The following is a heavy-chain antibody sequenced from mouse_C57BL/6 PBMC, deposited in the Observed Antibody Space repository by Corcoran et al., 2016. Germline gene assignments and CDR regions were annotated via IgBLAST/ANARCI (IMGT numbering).Heavy chain of an antibody. CDR1: GYTFTDYY. CDR3: ARIGLTTVVADY. D-gene: IGHD1-1*01. J-gene: IGHJ2*01. Sequence: EVQLQQSGPELVKPGASVKISCKASGYTFTDYYMNWVKQSHGKSLEWIGDINPNNGGTSYNQKFKGKATLTVDKSSSTAYMELRSLTSEDSAVYYCARIGLTTVVADYWGQGTTLTVSS. CDR2: INPNNGGT. V-gene: IGHV1-26*01.